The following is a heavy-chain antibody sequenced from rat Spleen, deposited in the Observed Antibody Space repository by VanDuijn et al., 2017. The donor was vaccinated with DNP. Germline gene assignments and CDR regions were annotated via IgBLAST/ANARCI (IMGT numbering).Heavy chain of an antibody. CDR2: ISYDGSST. CDR3: ERFPLIRGSAGWFAH. D-gene: IGHD4-4*01. V-gene: IGHV5-7*01. Sequence: EVQLVESGGGLVQPGRSLKLSCAASGFTFSDYNMAWVRQAPQKGLEWVATISYDGSSTFYRDSVKGRFTISRDNARSTLYLQMGSLRSEDTATYYCERFPLIRGSAGWFAHWGQGTLVTVSS. CDR1: GFTFSDYN. J-gene: IGHJ3*01.